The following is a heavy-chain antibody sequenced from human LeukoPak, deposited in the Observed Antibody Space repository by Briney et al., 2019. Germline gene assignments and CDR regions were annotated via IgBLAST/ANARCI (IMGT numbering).Heavy chain of an antibody. Sequence: SETLSLTCTVSGGSISSSSNYWGWIRQPPGKGLEWIGSIYYRGSTYYNPSLKSRVTISVDTSKNQFSLKLSSVTAADTAVYYCARSLRWFDPWGQGTLVTVSS. CDR3: ARSLRWFDP. V-gene: IGHV4-39*07. CDR2: IYYRGST. CDR1: GGSISSSSNY. J-gene: IGHJ5*02. D-gene: IGHD5-12*01.